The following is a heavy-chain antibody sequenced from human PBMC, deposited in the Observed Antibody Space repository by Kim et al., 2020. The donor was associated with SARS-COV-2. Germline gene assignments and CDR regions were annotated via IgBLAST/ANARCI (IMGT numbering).Heavy chain of an antibody. Sequence: GGSLRLSCAASGFTFSSYGMHWVRQAPGKGLEWVAVISYDGSNKYYADSVKGRFTISRDNSKNTLYLQMKSLRAEDTAVYYCAKDARGGYSYGGGAFEI. CDR2: ISYDGSNK. D-gene: IGHD5-18*01. CDR3: AKDARGGYSYGGGAFEI. V-gene: IGHV3-30*18. J-gene: IGHJ3*02. CDR1: GFTFSSYG.